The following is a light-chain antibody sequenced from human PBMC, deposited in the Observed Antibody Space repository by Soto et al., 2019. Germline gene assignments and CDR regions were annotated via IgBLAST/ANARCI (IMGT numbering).Light chain of an antibody. V-gene: IGLV2-14*01. CDR3: CIYTGTSWV. Sequence: QSALTQPASVAGSPGQSSTISCTGTFSDINTYNFVSWFRQHPGKAPKLMIYYVSSRPSGVSDRFSGSKSGKTASLTISGRQAEDEYDYGCCIYTGTSWVFGGGTKLTVL. CDR1: FSDINTYNF. CDR2: YVS. J-gene: IGLJ3*02.